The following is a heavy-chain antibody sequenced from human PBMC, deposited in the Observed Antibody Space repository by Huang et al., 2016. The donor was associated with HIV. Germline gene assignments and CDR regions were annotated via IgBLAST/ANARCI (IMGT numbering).Heavy chain of an antibody. D-gene: IGHD3-3*01. V-gene: IGHV1-18*01. Sequence: QVQLVQSGAEVKKPGASVKVSCEASNYNFGGTGISWVRQDPGQGLEWMGWISVYNGDTKYAQKFQGRVTMTRETSTRTAYMELTSLRFDDTAVYYCARSGFGVVITTTLDYYYMDVWGTGTTVTVSS. CDR2: ISVYNGDT. J-gene: IGHJ6*03. CDR3: ARSGFGVVITTTLDYYYMDV. CDR1: NYNFGGTG.